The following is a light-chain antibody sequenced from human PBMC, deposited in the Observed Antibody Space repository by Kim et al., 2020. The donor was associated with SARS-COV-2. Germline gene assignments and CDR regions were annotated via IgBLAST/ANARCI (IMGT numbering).Light chain of an antibody. CDR2: EVT. CDR1: SNDIGIYNR. V-gene: IGLV2-18*02. J-gene: IGLJ1*01. CDR3: SSYTSRNIYV. Sequence: HSVTSSCTGTSNDIGIYNRVSWYQQPPGTAPKLIIYEVTNRPSGVPDRFSGSKSGNTASLIISGLQAEDEADYYCSSYTSRNIYVFGIGTKVTVL.